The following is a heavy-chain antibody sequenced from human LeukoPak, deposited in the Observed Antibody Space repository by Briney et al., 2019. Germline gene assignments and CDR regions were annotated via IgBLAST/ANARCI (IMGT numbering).Heavy chain of an antibody. J-gene: IGHJ4*02. CDR2: IKQDGSEK. Sequence: VGSLRLSCTASTLTLNNYWMSWVRQAPGKGLEWVANIKQDGSEKYHVDSVKGRFTISRDNAKNSLYLQMNSLRAEDTAVYYCASRAGYTGSWSAFDYWGQGTLVTVSS. CDR3: ASRAGYTGSWSAFDY. CDR1: TLTLNNYW. V-gene: IGHV3-7*05. D-gene: IGHD6-13*01.